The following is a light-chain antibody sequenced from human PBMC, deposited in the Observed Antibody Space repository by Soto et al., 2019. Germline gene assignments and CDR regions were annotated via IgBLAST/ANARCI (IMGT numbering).Light chain of an antibody. J-gene: IGKJ2*02. Sequence: LQMTQSPSSLSASVGERGTITCRASQLIRQYLNWYQQKPGKAPKLLIYAASTLQGGVPSRFSRSGSGTDFTLTISILQTEDFATYYCQQVYSGPCTFGQGAMLEIK. CDR2: AAS. V-gene: IGKV1-39*01. CDR1: QLIRQY. CDR3: QQVYSGPCT.